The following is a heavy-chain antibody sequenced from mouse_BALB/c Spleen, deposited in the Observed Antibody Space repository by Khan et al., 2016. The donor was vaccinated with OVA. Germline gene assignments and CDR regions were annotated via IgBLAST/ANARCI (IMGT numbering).Heavy chain of an antibody. Sequence: EVQLVESGPGLVKPSQSLSLTCTVTGYSITTDYAWNWIRQFPGNKLEWMGYISYSGSTSYHPSLKSRFSILRDTSKNQFFLQLNSVTTEDTATYFCARRYYYGHWDFDVWGAGTTVTVSS. CDR1: GYSITTDYA. CDR3: ARRYYYGHWDFDV. J-gene: IGHJ1*01. V-gene: IGHV3-2*02. CDR2: ISYSGST. D-gene: IGHD1-1*01.